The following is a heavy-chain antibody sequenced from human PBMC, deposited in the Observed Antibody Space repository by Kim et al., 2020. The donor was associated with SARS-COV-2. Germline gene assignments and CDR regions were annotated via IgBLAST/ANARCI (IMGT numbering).Heavy chain of an antibody. V-gene: IGHV2-70*11. CDR1: GFSLSTSGMC. CDR2: IDWDDDK. Sequence: SGPTLVKPTQTLTLTCTFSGFSLSTSGMCVSWIRQPPGKALEWLARIDWDDDKYYSTSLKTRLTISKDTSKNQVVLIMTNMDPVDTATYYCARIRCYCSSIICQAAYFDDWGQGTLVTVSS. CDR3: ARIRCYCSSIICQAAYFDD. D-gene: IGHD2-2*01. J-gene: IGHJ4*02.